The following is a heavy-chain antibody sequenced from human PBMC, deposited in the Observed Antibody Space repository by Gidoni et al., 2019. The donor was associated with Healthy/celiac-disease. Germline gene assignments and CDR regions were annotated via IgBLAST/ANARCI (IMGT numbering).Heavy chain of an antibody. Sequence: QVQLVQSGAEVKKPGSSVKVSCKASGGTFSSYTISWVRQAPGQGLEWMGRIIPILGIANYAQKCQCRVTITADKSTSTAYMELSSLRSEDTAVYYCARVRGPNSGYDVDPGSFDYWGQGTLVTVSS. D-gene: IGHD5-12*01. V-gene: IGHV1-69*02. CDR1: GGTFSSYT. CDR3: ARVRGPNSGYDVDPGSFDY. CDR2: IIPILGIA. J-gene: IGHJ4*02.